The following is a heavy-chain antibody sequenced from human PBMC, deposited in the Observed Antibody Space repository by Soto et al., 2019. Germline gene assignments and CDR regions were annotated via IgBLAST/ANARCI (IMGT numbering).Heavy chain of an antibody. J-gene: IGHJ3*02. V-gene: IGHV4-34*01. CDR1: GGSFSGYY. CDR2: INHSGST. D-gene: IGHD2-15*01. Sequence: LSLTCAVYGGSFSGYYWSWIRQPPGKGLEWIGEINHSGSTNYNPSLKSRVTISVDTSKNQFSLKLSSVTAADTAVYYCARGGIVVVVAATRRTDAFDIWGQGTMVTVSS. CDR3: ARGGIVVVVAATRRTDAFDI.